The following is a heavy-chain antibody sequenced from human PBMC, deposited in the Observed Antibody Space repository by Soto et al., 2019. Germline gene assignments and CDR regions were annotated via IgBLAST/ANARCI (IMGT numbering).Heavy chain of an antibody. CDR1: GGSISSYY. D-gene: IGHD3-22*01. CDR3: ARARDDYYDSSGYVFDY. J-gene: IGHJ4*02. V-gene: IGHV4-59*01. Sequence: SETLSLTCTVSGGSISSYYWSWIRQPPGKGLEWIGYIYYSGSTNYNPSLKSRVTISVDTSKNQFSLKLSSVTAADTAVYYCARARDDYYDSSGYVFDYWGQGTLVTVSS. CDR2: IYYSGST.